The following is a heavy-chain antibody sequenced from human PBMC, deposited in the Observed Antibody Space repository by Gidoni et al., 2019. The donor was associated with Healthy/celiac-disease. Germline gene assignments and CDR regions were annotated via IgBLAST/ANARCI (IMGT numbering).Heavy chain of an antibody. D-gene: IGHD3-10*01. CDR2: IKKDGSEK. J-gene: IGHJ4*02. Sequence: EVQLVASGGGLVQPGGSLRLSCAASGFPFSSYWMSWVRQAPGKGLEWLANIKKDGSEKYYVDYVKGRFTISRDNAKNSLYLQMNSLRAEDTAVYYCARVSMVRGATFDYWGQGTLVTVSS. V-gene: IGHV3-7*01. CDR3: ARVSMVRGATFDY. CDR1: GFPFSSYW.